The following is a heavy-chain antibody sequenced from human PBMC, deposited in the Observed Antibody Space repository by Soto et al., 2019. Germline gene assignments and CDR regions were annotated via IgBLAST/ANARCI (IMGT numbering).Heavy chain of an antibody. V-gene: IGHV4-31*03. CDR3: ARGHPDETSSWTRNWFDP. Sequence: QVQLQESGPGLVKPSQTLSLTCSVSGGSISSDNYYWSWIRQHPGKGLEWIGYIFHSGHTYYHQSLATRLTISLDSSKNQFSLILDSVNVADTGVYFCARGHPDETSSWTRNWFDPWGQGIPVTVAS. CDR1: GGSISSDNYY. D-gene: IGHD6-13*01. CDR2: IFHSGHT. J-gene: IGHJ5*02.